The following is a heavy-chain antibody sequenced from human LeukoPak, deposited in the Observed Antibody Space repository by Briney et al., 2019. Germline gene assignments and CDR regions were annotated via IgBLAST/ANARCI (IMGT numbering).Heavy chain of an antibody. CDR1: GFIFNSHA. CDR2: ISGSGGST. D-gene: IGHD1-26*01. V-gene: IGHV3-23*01. J-gene: IGHJ4*02. CDR3: ARDILRVGATLYFDF. Sequence: GGSLRLSCAASGFIFNSHAMSWVRQAPGKGLEWVSGISGSGGSTYHADSVKGRFTISRDNSKNTLYLQMNSLRAEDTAIYYCARDILRVGATLYFDFWGQGTLATVSS.